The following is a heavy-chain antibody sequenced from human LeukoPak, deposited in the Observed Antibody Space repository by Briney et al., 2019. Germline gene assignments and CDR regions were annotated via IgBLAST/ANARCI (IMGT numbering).Heavy chain of an antibody. V-gene: IGHV4-59*01. CDR2: IYYSGST. Sequence: SETLSLTCAVSGGSISSYYWSWIRQPPGKGLEWIAYIYYSGSTNYKPSLKSRVTISVDTSKNQFSLKLSSVTAADTAVYYCARGGYYGSGNDFRFDPWGQGTLVTVSS. J-gene: IGHJ5*02. D-gene: IGHD3-10*01. CDR3: ARGGYYGSGNDFRFDP. CDR1: GGSISSYY.